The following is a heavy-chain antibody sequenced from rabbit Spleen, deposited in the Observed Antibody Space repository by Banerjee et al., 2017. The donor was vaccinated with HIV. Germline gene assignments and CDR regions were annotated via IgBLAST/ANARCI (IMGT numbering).Heavy chain of an antibody. J-gene: IGHJ4*01. D-gene: IGHD4-1*01. CDR1: GFSFSDNYV. Sequence: QSLEESGGDLVKPGASLTLTCTASGFSFSDNYVMSWVRQAPGKGLEWIGDIDPIFGIAVYASWVNGRFTISSHNAQNTLYLQLNSLTAADTATYFCVREVAGKFNLWGPGTLVTVS. CDR2: IDPIFGIA. V-gene: IGHV1S40*01. CDR3: VREVAGKFNL.